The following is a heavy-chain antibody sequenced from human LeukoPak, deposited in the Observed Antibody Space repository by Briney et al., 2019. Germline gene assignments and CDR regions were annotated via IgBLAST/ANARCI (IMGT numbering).Heavy chain of an antibody. CDR2: LSGSGGTT. Sequence: GSLRLSCAASGFTFSSYAMSWVRQAPGKGLEWVSGLSGSGGTTYYADSVKGRFTISRDNSKTTLYLQMNSLRAEDTALYYCAKLYYDYVWGSYRYYFFDDWGQGTLVTVSS. CDR3: AKLYYDYVWGSYRYYFFDD. CDR1: GFTFSSYA. J-gene: IGHJ4*02. V-gene: IGHV3-23*01. D-gene: IGHD3-16*02.